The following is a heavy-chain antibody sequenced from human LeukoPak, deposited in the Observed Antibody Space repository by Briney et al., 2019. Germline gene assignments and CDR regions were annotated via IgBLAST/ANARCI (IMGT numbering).Heavy chain of an antibody. CDR3: ARHGNRFTVTFFDY. CDR1: GGSISSSAYY. CDR2: IYFSGTT. D-gene: IGHD4-17*01. V-gene: IGHV4-39*01. Sequence: SETLSLTCTLSGGSISSSAYYWGWIRQPPGKGLEWIGSIYFSGTTHYNPSLKSRVTISVDTSKNQFSLKLNSVTAADTSVYYCARHGNRFTVTFFDYWGQGALVTVSS. J-gene: IGHJ4*02.